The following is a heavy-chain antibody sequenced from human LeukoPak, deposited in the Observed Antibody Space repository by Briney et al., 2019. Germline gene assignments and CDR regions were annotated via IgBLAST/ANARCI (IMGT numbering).Heavy chain of an antibody. J-gene: IGHJ6*02. CDR1: GDSISSYY. V-gene: IGHV4-59*08. CDR3: ARAGYYSYYGMDV. CDR2: IYYSGST. Sequence: SETLSLTCTVSGDSISSYYWSWIRQPPGKGLEWIGYIYYSGSTNYNPSLKSRVTISVDTSKNQFSLKLSSVTAADTAVYYCARAGYYSYYGMDVWGQGTTVTVSS.